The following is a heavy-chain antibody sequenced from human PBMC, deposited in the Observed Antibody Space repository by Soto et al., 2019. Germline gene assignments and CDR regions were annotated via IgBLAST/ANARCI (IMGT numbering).Heavy chain of an antibody. CDR2: INPKSGGT. CDR1: GYSFTDYH. CDR3: ARGDSTDCSNGVCSFFYYYGMDV. D-gene: IGHD2-8*01. Sequence: ASVKVSCKASGYSFTDYHIHWVRQAPGQGLEWLGRINPKSGGTSTAQKFQGWVTMTTDTSISTASMELTRLTSDDTAIYYCARGDSTDCSNGVCSFFYYYGMDVWGQGATVTVSS. V-gene: IGHV1-2*04. J-gene: IGHJ6*02.